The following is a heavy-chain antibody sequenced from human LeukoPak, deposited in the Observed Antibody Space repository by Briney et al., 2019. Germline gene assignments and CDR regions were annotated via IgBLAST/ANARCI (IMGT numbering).Heavy chain of an antibody. D-gene: IGHD2-8*01. CDR2: IIPIFGTA. CDR1: GYTFTGYY. CDR3: AREYCTNGVCTPGDY. V-gene: IGHV1-69*13. Sequence: ASVKVSCKASGYTFTGYYMHWVRQAPGQGLEWMGGIIPIFGTANYAQKFQGRVTITADESTSTAYMELSSLRSEDTAVYYCAREYCTNGVCTPGDYWGQGTLVTVSS. J-gene: IGHJ4*02.